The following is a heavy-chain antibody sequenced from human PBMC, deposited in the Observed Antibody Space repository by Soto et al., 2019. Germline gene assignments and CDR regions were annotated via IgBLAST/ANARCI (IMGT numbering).Heavy chain of an antibody. Sequence: QVQLVQSGAEVKKPGASVKVSCKASGYTFTRYYFHWVRQAPGQGLEWMGIINPSGGSTSYAQKFQGKVPMAWDTSTSTVYMELSSLTSDDTAVYYCARYWGPGAEPYFELWGRGTLVIVSS. CDR3: ARYWGPGAEPYFEL. CDR1: GYTFTRYY. CDR2: INPSGGST. J-gene: IGHJ2*01. V-gene: IGHV1-46*01. D-gene: IGHD3-16*01.